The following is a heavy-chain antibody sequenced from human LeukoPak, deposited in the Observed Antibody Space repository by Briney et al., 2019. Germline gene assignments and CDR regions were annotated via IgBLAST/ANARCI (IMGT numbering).Heavy chain of an antibody. V-gene: IGHV3-23*01. J-gene: IGHJ6*03. CDR3: ARSGIKMVRGVIIKSPYHMDV. Sequence: TGGSLRLSCAASGFTFSSYGMSWVRQAPGKGLEWVSAISGSGGSTYYADSVKGRFTISRDNSKNTLYLQMNSLRAEDTAVYYCARSGIKMVRGVIIKSPYHMDVWGKGTTVTVSS. D-gene: IGHD3-10*01. CDR1: GFTFSSYG. CDR2: ISGSGGST.